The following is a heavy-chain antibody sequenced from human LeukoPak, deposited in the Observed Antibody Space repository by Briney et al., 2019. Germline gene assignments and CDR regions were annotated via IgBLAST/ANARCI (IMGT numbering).Heavy chain of an antibody. D-gene: IGHD3-10*01. CDR1: GFTFTTYR. J-gene: IGHJ4*02. Sequence: GGSLRLSCAASGFTFTTYRMSWVRQAPGKGLGWVASINQDGTEKYYVDSVKGRFTISRDYAKKSLFLQMNSLRVEDTAVYFCAKVAKYYYGPETYYFFEQWGQGTPVTAAS. CDR2: INQDGTEK. V-gene: IGHV3-7*01. CDR3: AKVAKYYYGPETYYFFEQ.